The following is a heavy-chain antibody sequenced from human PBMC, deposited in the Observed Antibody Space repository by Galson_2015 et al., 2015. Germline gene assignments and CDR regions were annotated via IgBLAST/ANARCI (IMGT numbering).Heavy chain of an antibody. CDR3: ASISIVGATEGAFDI. Sequence: SVKVPCKASGYTFTSYGISWVRQAPGQGLEWMGIINPSGGSTSYAQKFQGRVTMTRDTSTSTVYMELSSLRSEDTAVYYCASISIVGATEGAFDIWGQGTMVTVSS. J-gene: IGHJ3*02. CDR1: GYTFTSYG. D-gene: IGHD1-26*01. CDR2: INPSGGST. V-gene: IGHV1-46*01.